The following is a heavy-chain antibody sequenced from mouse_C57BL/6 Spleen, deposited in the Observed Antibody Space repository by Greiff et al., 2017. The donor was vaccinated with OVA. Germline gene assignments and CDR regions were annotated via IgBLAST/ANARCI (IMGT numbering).Heavy chain of an antibody. CDR1: GFTFSSYA. J-gene: IGHJ4*01. CDR2: ISSGGDYI. CDR3: TREVITTVVAPYYYAMDY. V-gene: IGHV5-9-1*02. D-gene: IGHD1-1*01. Sequence: EVMLVESGEGLVKPGGSLKLSCAASGFTFSSYAMSWVRQTPEKRLEWVAYISSGGDYIYYADTVKGRFTISRDNARNTLYLQMSSLKSEDTAMYYCTREVITTVVAPYYYAMDYWGQGTSVTVSS.